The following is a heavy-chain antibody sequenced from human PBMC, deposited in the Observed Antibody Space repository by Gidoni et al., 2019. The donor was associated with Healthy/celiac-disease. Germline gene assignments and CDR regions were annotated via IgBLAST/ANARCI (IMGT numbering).Heavy chain of an antibody. CDR3: AKDQTSFFSIAVAGTVFDY. Sequence: EVQLLESGGGLVQPGGSLRLSCAASGFPFTSYALCWVRQAPGKGLEWVSAISGSGGRTYYADSVKGRFTISRDNSKNTLYLQMNSLRAEDTAVYYCAKDQTSFFSIAVAGTVFDYWGQGTLVTVSS. CDR1: GFPFTSYA. V-gene: IGHV3-23*01. D-gene: IGHD6-19*01. CDR2: ISGSGGRT. J-gene: IGHJ4*02.